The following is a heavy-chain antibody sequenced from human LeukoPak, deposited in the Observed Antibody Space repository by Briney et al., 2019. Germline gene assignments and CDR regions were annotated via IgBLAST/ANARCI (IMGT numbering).Heavy chain of an antibody. D-gene: IGHD1-26*01. CDR2: IYHSGST. CDR1: GGSISSGGYY. J-gene: IGHJ3*02. V-gene: IGHV4-30-2*01. Sequence: SETLSLTCTVSGGSISSGGYYWSWIRQPPGKGLEWIGYIYHSGSTYYNPSLKSRVTISVGRSKNQFSLKLSSVTAADTAVYYCASLEGYSGSYGTFDIWGQGTMVTVSS. CDR3: ASLEGYSGSYGTFDI.